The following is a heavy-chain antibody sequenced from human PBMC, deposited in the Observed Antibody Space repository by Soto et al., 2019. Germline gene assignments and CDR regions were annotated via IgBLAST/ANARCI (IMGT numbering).Heavy chain of an antibody. CDR2: INSDSTTT. Sequence: DVHLVESGGGLVQPGGSLRLSCAVSGFPFSTYAMHWVRQAPGKGLEWISYINSDSTTTFHADSVKGRFTVSRDNAKNSLYLQMSSLRPEDTAVYYCARDLSHWGHGTLVTVSS. CDR3: ARDLSH. V-gene: IGHV3-48*01. CDR1: GFPFSTYA. J-gene: IGHJ4*01.